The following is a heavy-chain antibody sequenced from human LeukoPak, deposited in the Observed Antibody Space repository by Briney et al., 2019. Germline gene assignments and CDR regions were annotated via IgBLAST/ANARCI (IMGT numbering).Heavy chain of an antibody. V-gene: IGHV4-39*01. CDR1: GGSIGSSTYY. D-gene: IGHD2-2*01. CDR3: ARSYCSSSCYAVGAFDI. CDR2: IHYSGST. Sequence: PSETLSLTCTVSGGSIGSSTYYWGWIRQPPGKGLEWMGSIHYSGSTYYNPSLKSRVTISVDMSKNQFSLKLSSVTAADTAVYYCARSYCSSSCYAVGAFDIWGQGTVVTVSS. J-gene: IGHJ3*02.